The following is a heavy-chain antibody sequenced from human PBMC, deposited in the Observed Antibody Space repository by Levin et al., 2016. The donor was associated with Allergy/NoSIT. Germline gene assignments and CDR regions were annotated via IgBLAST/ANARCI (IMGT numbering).Heavy chain of an antibody. D-gene: IGHD2-2*01. CDR2: ISSSSSYI. Sequence: VRQAPGKGLEWVSSISSSSSYIYYADSVKGRFTISRDNAKNSLYLQMNSLRAEDTAVYYCARDLPSIVVVPAAYPRGNYYYYGMDVWGQGTTVTVSS. J-gene: IGHJ6*02. CDR3: ARDLPSIVVVPAAYPRGNYYYYGMDV. V-gene: IGHV3-21*01.